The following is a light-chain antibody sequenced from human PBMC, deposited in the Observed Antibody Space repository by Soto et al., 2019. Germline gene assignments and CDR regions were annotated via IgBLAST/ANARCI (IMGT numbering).Light chain of an antibody. CDR1: QGISSY. CDR2: TAS. J-gene: IGKJ2*01. Sequence: DIQLTQSPSFLSASVGDRVTITCRASQGISSYLAWYQQKPGKAPNLLIHTASTLQSGVPSRFSGSGSGTEFTLTISSLQPEDFAVYYCQQYGTSPPGYTFGQGTKLEIK. CDR3: QQYGTSPPGYT. V-gene: IGKV1-9*01.